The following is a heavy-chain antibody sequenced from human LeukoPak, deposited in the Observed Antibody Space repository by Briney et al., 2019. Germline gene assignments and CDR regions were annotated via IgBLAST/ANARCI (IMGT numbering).Heavy chain of an antibody. J-gene: IGHJ4*02. CDR2: VNPNSGGR. D-gene: IGHD6-19*01. Sequence: ASVTVSFTSSVYTFTSKYLHWVRQAPGQGLEGMGWVNPNSGGRNYAQKFQGRVALTSDTSINTAYMELETLTSDDTAVYYCAPNPGYSSGWFIGWGQGTLVSVSS. V-gene: IGHV1-2*02. CDR1: VYTFTSKY. CDR3: APNPGYSSGWFIG.